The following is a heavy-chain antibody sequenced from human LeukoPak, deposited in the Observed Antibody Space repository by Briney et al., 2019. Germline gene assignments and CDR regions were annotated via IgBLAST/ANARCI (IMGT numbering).Heavy chain of an antibody. CDR3: AIAAAGTGHYYYMDV. J-gene: IGHJ6*03. V-gene: IGHV1-69*13. D-gene: IGHD6-13*01. CDR1: GGTFSSYA. CDR2: IIPIFGTA. Sequence: SVKVSCKASGGTFSSYAISWVRQAPGQGLEWMGGIIPIFGTANYAQKFQGRVTITADESTSTAYMELSSLRSEDTAVYYCAIAAAGTGHYYYMDVWGKGTTVTVSS.